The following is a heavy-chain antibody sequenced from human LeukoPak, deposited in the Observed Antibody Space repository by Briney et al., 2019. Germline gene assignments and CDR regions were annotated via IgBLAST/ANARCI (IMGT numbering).Heavy chain of an antibody. CDR2: ISYDGSNK. CDR3: AKGMFRIQLWSQFVPDY. CDR1: GFTFSSYA. V-gene: IGHV3-30-3*01. D-gene: IGHD5-18*01. Sequence: GGSLRLSCAASGFTFSSYAMHWVRQAPGKGLEWVAVISYDGSNKYYADSVKGRFTISRDNSKNTLYLQMNSLRAEDTAVYYCAKGMFRIQLWSQFVPDYWGQGTLVTVSS. J-gene: IGHJ4*02.